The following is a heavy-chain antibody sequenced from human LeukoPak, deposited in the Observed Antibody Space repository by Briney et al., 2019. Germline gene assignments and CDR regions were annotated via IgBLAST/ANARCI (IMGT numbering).Heavy chain of an antibody. V-gene: IGHV1-69*01. J-gene: IGHJ3*02. CDR1: GGTFSSYA. CDR3: ARENLDVVVVIRPVHHDAFDI. Sequence: ASVKVSCKASGGTFSSYAISWVRQAPGQGLEWMGGIIPIFGTANYAQEFQGRVTITADESTSTAYMELSSLRSEDTAVYYCARENLDVVVVIRPVHHDAFDIWGQGTMVTVSS. D-gene: IGHD3-22*01. CDR2: IIPIFGTA.